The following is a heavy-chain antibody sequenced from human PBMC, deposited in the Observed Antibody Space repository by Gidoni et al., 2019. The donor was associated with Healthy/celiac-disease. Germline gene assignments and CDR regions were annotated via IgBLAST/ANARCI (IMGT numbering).Heavy chain of an antibody. Sequence: QVQLVESGGGVVQPGRSLRLPCAASGFTFRSYGMHWVRQAPGKGLEWVAVISYDGSNKYYADSVKGRFTISRDNSKNTLYLQMNSLRAEDTAVYYCAKGGYGSGSYYTNWGQGTLVTVSS. D-gene: IGHD3-10*01. CDR3: AKGGYGSGSYYTN. CDR2: ISYDGSNK. V-gene: IGHV3-30*18. CDR1: GFTFRSYG. J-gene: IGHJ4*02.